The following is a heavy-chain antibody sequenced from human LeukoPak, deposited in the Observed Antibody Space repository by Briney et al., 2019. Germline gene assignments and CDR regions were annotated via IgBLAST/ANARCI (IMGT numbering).Heavy chain of an antibody. CDR3: ARGVEPLAANTLAY. V-gene: IGHV3-53*01. J-gene: IGHJ4*02. CDR1: GFTVITND. Sequence: GGSLRLSCAASGFTVITNDMTWVRQAPGKGLEWVSVLYSDGNTKYADSVQGRFTISRDNSKNTLYLEMNSLSPDDTAVYYCARGVEPLAANTLAYWGQGTLVTDSS. CDR2: LYSDGNT. D-gene: IGHD1-14*01.